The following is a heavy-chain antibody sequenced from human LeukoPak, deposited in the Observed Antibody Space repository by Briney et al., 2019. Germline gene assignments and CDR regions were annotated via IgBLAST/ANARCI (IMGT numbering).Heavy chain of an antibody. D-gene: IGHD5-18*01. J-gene: IGHJ6*02. V-gene: IGHV3-23*01. CDR3: AKDLRYNYGYHGMGV. CDR2: IGGSGRSR. CDR1: GFTFRSFA. Sequence: GGSLRLPCAASGFTFRSFAMTWVRQAPGKGLERVSGIGGSGRSRFYADSVKGRFSIYRDNSKDTVSLQLNSLRAEHTAVYYCAKDLRYNYGYHGMGVWGQGTTVTVSS.